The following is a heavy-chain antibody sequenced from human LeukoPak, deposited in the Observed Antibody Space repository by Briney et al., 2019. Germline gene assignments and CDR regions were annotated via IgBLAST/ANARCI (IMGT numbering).Heavy chain of an antibody. CDR3: AKDYEVGSIDY. D-gene: IGHD3-16*01. Sequence: PGGTLRLSCAASGFTFSSFAMSWIRQAPGKGLEWVSSVSRSGVGTYYADSVRGRFTISRDNSKNTVFLQMNSLRAEDSAVYYYAKDYEVGSIDYWGQGTLVTVSS. CDR2: VSRSGVGT. J-gene: IGHJ4*02. CDR1: GFTFSSFA. V-gene: IGHV3-23*01.